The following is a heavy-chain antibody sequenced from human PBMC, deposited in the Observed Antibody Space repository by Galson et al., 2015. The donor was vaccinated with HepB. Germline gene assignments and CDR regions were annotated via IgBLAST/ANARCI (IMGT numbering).Heavy chain of an antibody. CDR2: ISYDGSNK. J-gene: IGHJ3*02. Sequence: SLRLSCAASGFTFSSYAMHWVRQAPGKGLEWVAVISYDGSNKYYADSVKGRFTISRDNSKNTLYLQMNSLRAEDTAVYYCARDDEGAVAGPSSHAFDIWGQGTMVTVSS. CDR1: GFTFSSYA. V-gene: IGHV3-30*04. D-gene: IGHD6-19*01. CDR3: ARDDEGAVAGPSSHAFDI.